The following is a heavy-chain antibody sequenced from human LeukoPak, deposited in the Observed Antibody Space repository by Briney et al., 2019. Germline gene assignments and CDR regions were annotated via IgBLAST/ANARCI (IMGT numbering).Heavy chain of an antibody. V-gene: IGHV4-59*01. CDR2: IYHSGST. D-gene: IGHD3-10*01. CDR3: AKLLWFGEADNWLDP. Sequence: SETLSLTCTVSGGSISTYYWSWIRQPPGKGLEWIRYIYHSGSTNYNPSLKSRVTISVDTSKNQFSLKLSSVTAADTAVYYCAKLLWFGEADNWLDPWGQGTLVTVSS. J-gene: IGHJ5*02. CDR1: GGSISTYY.